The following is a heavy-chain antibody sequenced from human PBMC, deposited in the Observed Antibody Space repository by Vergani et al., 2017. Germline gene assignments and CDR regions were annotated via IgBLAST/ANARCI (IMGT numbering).Heavy chain of an antibody. CDR2: ISGSGGST. CDR3: ARGGGGYCSSTSCYAFDY. D-gene: IGHD2-2*01. Sequence: EVQLLESGGGLVQPGGSLRLSCAASGFTFSSYAMSWVRQAPGKGLEWVSAISGSGGSTYYADSVKGRFTISRDNSKNTLYLQMNSLRAEDTAVYYCARGGGGYCSSTSCYAFDYWGQGTLVTVSS. CDR1: GFTFSSYA. V-gene: IGHV3-23*01. J-gene: IGHJ4*02.